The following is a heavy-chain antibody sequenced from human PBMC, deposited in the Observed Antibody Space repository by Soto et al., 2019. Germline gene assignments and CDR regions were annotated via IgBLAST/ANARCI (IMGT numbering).Heavy chain of an antibody. D-gene: IGHD6-19*01. J-gene: IGHJ4*02. CDR2: IYYSGST. V-gene: IGHV4-59*01. Sequence: SETLSLTCTVSGGSISSYYWSWIRQPPGKGLEWIGYIYYSGSTNYNPSLKSRVTISVDTSKNQFSLKLSSVTAADTAAYYCARESSGGWYTLFDYWGQGTLVTVSS. CDR3: ARESSGGWYTLFDY. CDR1: GGSISSYY.